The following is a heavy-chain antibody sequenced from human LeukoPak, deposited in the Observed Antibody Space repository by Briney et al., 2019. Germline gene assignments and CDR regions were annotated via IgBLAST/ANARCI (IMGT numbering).Heavy chain of an antibody. J-gene: IGHJ4*02. V-gene: IGHV3-23*01. Sequence: GGSLRLSCAASGFTFSSYAMGWVRQAPGKGLEWVSAISGSGGSTYYADSVKGRFTISRDNSKNTLYLQINSLRAEDTAVYYCAKGQRPFDFFDDWGQRTLVTVSS. CDR1: GFTFSSYA. CDR3: AKGQRPFDFFDD. CDR2: ISGSGGST. D-gene: IGHD2/OR15-2a*01.